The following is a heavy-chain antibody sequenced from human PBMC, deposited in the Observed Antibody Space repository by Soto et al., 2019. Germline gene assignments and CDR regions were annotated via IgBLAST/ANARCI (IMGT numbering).Heavy chain of an antibody. D-gene: IGHD2-15*01. CDR1: GGSFSGYY. J-gene: IGHJ4*02. CDR2: INHSGST. CDR3: ARRWCSGGCCYGPGAYHFDY. Sequence: PSETLSLTCAVYGGSFSGYYWSWIRQPPGKGLEWIGEINHSGSTNYNPSLKRRVTISVDTSKNQFSLKLSSVTAADTAVYYCARRWCSGGCCYGPGAYHFDYLGQGTLVPVSS. V-gene: IGHV4-34*01.